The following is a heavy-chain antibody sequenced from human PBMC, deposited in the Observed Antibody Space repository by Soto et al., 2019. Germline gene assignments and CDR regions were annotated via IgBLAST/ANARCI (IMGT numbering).Heavy chain of an antibody. V-gene: IGHV4-30-4*01. CDR3: ARASTGELWVYANWFDP. J-gene: IGHJ5*02. Sequence: SETLSLTCAVYGGSISSGDYYWSWIRQPPGKGLEWIGFIYYSGGTYYKPSLKSRVTISVDTSKNKFSLNLSSVTAADTAVYYCARASTGELWVYANWFDPWGPGTLVTVSS. CDR1: GGSISSGDYY. D-gene: IGHD3-16*01. CDR2: IYYSGGT.